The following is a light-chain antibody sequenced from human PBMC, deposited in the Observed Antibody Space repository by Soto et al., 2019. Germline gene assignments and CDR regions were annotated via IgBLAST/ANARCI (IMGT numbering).Light chain of an antibody. Sequence: QSVLTQPRSVSGSPGQSVTISCTGTSSDIGGYNYVSWYQQHPGKAPKLMIYDVIKRPSGVPDRFSASKSGNTASLTIYGLQAEDEADYYCCSYAGSYTHVFGTGTKVTVL. J-gene: IGLJ1*01. CDR2: DVI. CDR3: CSYAGSYTHV. CDR1: SSDIGGYNY. V-gene: IGLV2-11*01.